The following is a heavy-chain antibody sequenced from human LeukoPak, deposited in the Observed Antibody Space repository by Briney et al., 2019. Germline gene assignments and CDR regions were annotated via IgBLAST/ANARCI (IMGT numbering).Heavy chain of an antibody. CDR2: IYHSGST. Sequence: SETLSLTCAVSGYSISRGYYWVWIRQPPGKGLEWIGSIYHSGSTYYNPSLKSRVTISVDTSKNQFSLKLSSVTAADTAVYCASGEHPKTSSSRYEFVDYWGQGTLVTVSS. V-gene: IGHV4-38-2*01. J-gene: IGHJ4*02. CDR3: SGEHPKTSSSRYEFVDY. CDR1: GYSISRGYY. D-gene: IGHD6-13*01.